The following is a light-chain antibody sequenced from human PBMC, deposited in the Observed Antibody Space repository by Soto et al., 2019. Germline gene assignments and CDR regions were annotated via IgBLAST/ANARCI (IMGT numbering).Light chain of an antibody. V-gene: IGKV3-20*01. Sequence: EIVLTKSPGTLSLSPGERATLSCRASQSVRNNYLAWYQQQPGQAPRLLIYGTSTRDTGIPDRVSGSGSGTDFTLTISRLEPEDFAVYYCQQYGSSYTFGPGTKVEIK. CDR3: QQYGSSYT. CDR1: QSVRNNY. J-gene: IGKJ3*01. CDR2: GTS.